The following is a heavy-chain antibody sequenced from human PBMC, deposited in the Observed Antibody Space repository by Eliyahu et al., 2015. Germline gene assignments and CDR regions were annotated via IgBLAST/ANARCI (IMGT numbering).Heavy chain of an antibody. D-gene: IGHD6-13*01. CDR1: YT. CDR2: ISYDGNNK. Sequence: YTMHWVRQAPGRGLEWVALISYDGNNKFFADSVKGRFFISRDNSLSTLYLQMNNLRPEDTALYFCASVTALYSSNWQNDYWGQGTLVTVSS. V-gene: IGHV3-30-3*01. CDR3: ASVTALYSSNWQNDY. J-gene: IGHJ4*02.